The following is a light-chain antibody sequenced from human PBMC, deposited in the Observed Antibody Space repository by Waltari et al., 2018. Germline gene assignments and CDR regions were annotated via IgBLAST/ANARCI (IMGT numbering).Light chain of an antibody. CDR1: QSIGRY. J-gene: IGKJ1*01. Sequence: VVLTQSPGTQSLSPGERATLSCRASQSIGRYLVWYQQRPGQAPRLLIYAASTRATGIPDRFSGSGSGTDFTLTISRLEPEDFAVYYCQNHERLPATFGQGTKVEIK. V-gene: IGKV3-20*01. CDR3: QNHERLPAT. CDR2: AAS.